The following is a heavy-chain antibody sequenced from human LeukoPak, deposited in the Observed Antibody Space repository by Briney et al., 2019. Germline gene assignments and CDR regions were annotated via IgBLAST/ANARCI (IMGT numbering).Heavy chain of an antibody. V-gene: IGHV3-7*03. CDR2: IKQDGSEK. J-gene: IGHJ4*02. Sequence: PGGSLRLSCAASGFTFSSYWMSWVRQAPGKGLEWVANIKQDGSEKYYVDSVKDRFTISRDNAKNSLYLQMNSLRAEDTAVYYCAREAPGWYSSSWFDYWGQGTLVTVSS. D-gene: IGHD6-13*01. CDR3: AREAPGWYSSSWFDY. CDR1: GFTFSSYW.